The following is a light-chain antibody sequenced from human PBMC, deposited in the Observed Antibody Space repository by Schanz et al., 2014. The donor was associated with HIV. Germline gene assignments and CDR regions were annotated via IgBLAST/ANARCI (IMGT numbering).Light chain of an antibody. CDR1: SSNIGAGYD. CDR3: AAWDDSLRRPV. Sequence: QSVLTQPPSVSGAPGQRVTVSCTGSSSNIGAGYDVHWYQHRPGSAPKLLLYGNTNRPAGVPDRFSGSKSGTSASLAISGLRSEDEAEYHCAAWDDSLRRPVFGGGTKLTVL. J-gene: IGLJ2*01. V-gene: IGLV1-40*01. CDR2: GNT.